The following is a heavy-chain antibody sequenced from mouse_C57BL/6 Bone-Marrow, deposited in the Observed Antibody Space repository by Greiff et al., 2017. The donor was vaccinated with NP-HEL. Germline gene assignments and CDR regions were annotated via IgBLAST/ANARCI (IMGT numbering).Heavy chain of an antibody. CDR2: IYPGSGST. J-gene: IGHJ1*03. CDR1: GYTFTSYW. Sequence: QVQLQQPGAELVKPGASVKMSCKASGYTFTSYWITWVKQRPGQGLEWIGDIYPGSGSTNYNEKFKSKATLTVDTSSSTAYMQLSSLTSEDSAVYYCVYYYGSSSLFYWYFDVWGTGTTVTVSS. D-gene: IGHD1-1*01. CDR3: VYYYGSSSLFYWYFDV. V-gene: IGHV1-55*01.